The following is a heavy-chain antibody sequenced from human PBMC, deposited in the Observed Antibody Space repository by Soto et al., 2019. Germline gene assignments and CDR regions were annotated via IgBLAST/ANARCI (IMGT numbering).Heavy chain of an antibody. D-gene: IGHD1-1*01. Sequence: PSETLSLTCTVSGGSISSSSYYWGWIRQPPGKGLEWIGSIYYSGSTYYNPSLKSRVTILLGTSTSQFSLKVSSVTAADTAVYYCARDLTISSTDGPLDPWGHGTLVTVSS. CDR2: IYYSGST. J-gene: IGHJ5*02. CDR3: ARDLTISSTDGPLDP. V-gene: IGHV4-39*07. CDR1: GGSISSSSYY.